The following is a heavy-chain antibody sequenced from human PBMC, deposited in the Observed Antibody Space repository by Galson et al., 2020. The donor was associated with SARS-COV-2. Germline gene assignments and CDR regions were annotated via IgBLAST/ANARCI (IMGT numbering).Heavy chain of an antibody. J-gene: IGHJ4*02. Sequence: GGSLRLSCETSGFTFSLYPMNWVRQAPGKGLEWLTSISSSSNAIYYSDSVQGRFTVSRDNAKKSLYLQMNSLRVSDTAVYYCARSNWYGDSWGQGTLVTVSS. CDR1: GFTFSLYP. D-gene: IGHD1-1*01. V-gene: IGHV3-48*01. CDR2: ISSSSNAI. CDR3: ARSNWYGDS.